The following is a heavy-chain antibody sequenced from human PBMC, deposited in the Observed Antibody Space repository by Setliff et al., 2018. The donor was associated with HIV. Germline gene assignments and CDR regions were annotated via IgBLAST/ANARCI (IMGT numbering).Heavy chain of an antibody. D-gene: IGHD6-13*01. CDR2: ISQSGKT. CDR3: ARAVAASATSVVDY. CDR1: ADSIGTNHW. V-gene: IGHV4-4*02. J-gene: IGHJ4*02. Sequence: SETLSLTCTVSADSIGTNHWWNWVRQPPGKGLEWIGEISQSGKTNYHPFLKSRITISMEASKTHFSLTLNSVTAADTAVYYCARAVAASATSVVDYWGQGIQVTVSS.